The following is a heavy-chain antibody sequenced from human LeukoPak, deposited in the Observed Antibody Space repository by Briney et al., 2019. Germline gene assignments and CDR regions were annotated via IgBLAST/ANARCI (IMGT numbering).Heavy chain of an antibody. CDR3: ARRLGGEFDY. Sequence: GGSLRLSCAASGFTFSSYSMNWVRQAPGKGLEWVSSISSSSSYIYYAESVKGRFTISRDNAKNSLYLQMNSLRAEDTAVYYCARRLGGEFDYWGQGTLVTVSS. V-gene: IGHV3-21*01. CDR1: GFTFSSYS. J-gene: IGHJ4*02. CDR2: ISSSSSYI. D-gene: IGHD3-10*01.